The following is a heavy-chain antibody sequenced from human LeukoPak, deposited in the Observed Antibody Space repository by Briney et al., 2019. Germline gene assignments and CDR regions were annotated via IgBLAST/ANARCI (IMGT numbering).Heavy chain of an antibody. CDR2: ISGSGGST. V-gene: IGHV3-23*01. CDR1: GFTFSSYA. CDR3: AFTGAAFDI. Sequence: GSLRLSCAASGFTFSSYATGWVRKAPGKGLEWVSAISGSGGSTYYADSVKVRFTISRDNSKNTLYLQMNSLRAEDTAVYYCAFTGAAFDIWGQGTMVTVSS. J-gene: IGHJ3*02.